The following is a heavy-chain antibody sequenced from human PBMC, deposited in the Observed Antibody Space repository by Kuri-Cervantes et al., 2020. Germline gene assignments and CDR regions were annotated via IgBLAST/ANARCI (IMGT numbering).Heavy chain of an antibody. J-gene: IGHJ6*02. D-gene: IGHD3-10*01. V-gene: IGHV3-33*01. Sequence: LSLTCAASGFTFSSYGMHWVRQAPGKGLEWVAVIWYDGSNKYYADSVKGRFTISRDNSKNTLYLQMNSLRAEDTAVYYCGSGDLGPYGMDVWGQGTAVTVSS. CDR3: GSGDLGPYGMDV. CDR1: GFTFSSYG. CDR2: IWYDGSNK.